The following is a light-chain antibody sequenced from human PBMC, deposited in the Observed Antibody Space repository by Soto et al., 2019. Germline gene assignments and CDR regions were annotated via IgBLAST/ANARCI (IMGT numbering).Light chain of an antibody. J-gene: IGLJ1*01. V-gene: IGLV2-14*01. CDR1: SSDVGGYNY. CDR3: SSYTSSSTYV. Sequence: LTQPASVSGSPGQSITISCTGTSSDVGGYNYVSWYQQHPGKAPKLMIYEVSSRPSGVSNRFSGSKSGNTASLTISGLQAEDEADYYCSSYTSSSTYVFGTGTKVTVL. CDR2: EVS.